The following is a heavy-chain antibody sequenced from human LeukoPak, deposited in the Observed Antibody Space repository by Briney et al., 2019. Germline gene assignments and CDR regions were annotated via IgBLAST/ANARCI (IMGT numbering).Heavy chain of an antibody. V-gene: IGHV3-23*01. J-gene: IGHJ4*02. CDR1: GFTFSSYA. D-gene: IGHD2-8*01. CDR3: VKDKWIDH. CDR2: ISGSGSGT. Sequence: GGSLRLSCAASGFTFSSYAMNWVRQAPGRGLEWVSTISGSGSGTYYADSVKGRFTISRDNSKNTLYLQMSSLRVEDTAVYYCVKDKWIDHWGQGALVTVSS.